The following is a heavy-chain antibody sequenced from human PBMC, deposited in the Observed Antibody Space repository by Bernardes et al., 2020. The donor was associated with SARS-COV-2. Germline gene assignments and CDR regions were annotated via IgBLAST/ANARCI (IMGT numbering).Heavy chain of an antibody. J-gene: IGHJ3*01. CDR2: ISSTSGYI. D-gene: IGHD3-22*01. CDR3: ATESLPDYSDSSYYYMPDNFEF. CDR1: GFAFSRYG. Sequence: GGSLRLSCAASGFAFSRYGLNWVRQTPGKGLEWVSSISSTSGYIYYADSVKGRFTITRDNAKSSLYLEMNSLRVEDTAVYYCATESLPDYSDSSYYYMPDNFEFWGPGTGVTVSP. V-gene: IGHV3-21*04.